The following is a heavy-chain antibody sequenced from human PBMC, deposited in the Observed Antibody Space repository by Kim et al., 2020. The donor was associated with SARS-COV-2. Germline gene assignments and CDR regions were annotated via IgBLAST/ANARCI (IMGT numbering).Heavy chain of an antibody. D-gene: IGHD6-13*01. Sequence: SVKVSCKASGGTFSSYAISWVRQAPGQGLEWMGGIIPIFGTANYAQKFQGRVTITADESTSTAYMELSSLRSEDTAVYYCARGGFGGRSVQQLVGRSYYYYGMDVWGQGTTVTVSS. CDR1: GGTFSSYA. CDR2: IIPIFGTA. CDR3: ARGGFGGRSVQQLVGRSYYYYGMDV. V-gene: IGHV1-69*13. J-gene: IGHJ6*02.